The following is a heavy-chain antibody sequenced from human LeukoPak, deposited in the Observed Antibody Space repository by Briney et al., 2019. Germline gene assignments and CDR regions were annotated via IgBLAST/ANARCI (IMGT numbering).Heavy chain of an antibody. CDR3: ARDGPSRDFDY. CDR2: ISSSSSYT. J-gene: IGHJ4*02. CDR1: EFTFSDYY. Sequence: GGSLRLSCAASEFTFSDYYMSWIRQAPGKGLEWVSYISSSSSYTNYADSVKGRFTISRDNAKNSLYLQMNSLRAEDTAVYYCARDGPSRDFDYWGQGTLVTVSS. D-gene: IGHD2-2*01. V-gene: IGHV3-11*06.